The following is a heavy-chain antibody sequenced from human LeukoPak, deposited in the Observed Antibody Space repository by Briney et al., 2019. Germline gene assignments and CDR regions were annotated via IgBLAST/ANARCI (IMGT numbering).Heavy chain of an antibody. CDR1: GFTFSSYV. CDR2: LSGGGDST. Sequence: PGGSLRLSCATSGFTFSSYVMSWVRQAPGKGLEWVTALSGGGDSTYYADSVKGRFTVSRDNSKNTLYLQMNSLRAEDTAVYYCAKDPYVYGDIYIYSPFGYWGQGTLVTVSS. CDR3: AKDPYVYGDIYIYSPFGY. D-gene: IGHD4-17*01. V-gene: IGHV3-23*01. J-gene: IGHJ4*02.